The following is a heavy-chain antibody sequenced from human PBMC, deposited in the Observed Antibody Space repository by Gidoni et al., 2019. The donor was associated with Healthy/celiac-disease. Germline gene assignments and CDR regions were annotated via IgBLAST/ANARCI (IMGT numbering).Heavy chain of an antibody. J-gene: IGHJ6*03. Sequence: QVQLQQWDPGLLKPSPTLSLTCSVYGRSLRGCYWSWIRPPTGKGLEWMGEINHSGSNNYNPSLKSRVTISVDTSKNQFSLKLSSVTAAETAVYYCARGRRAIAAAGQNHYYYYYMDVWGKGTTVTVSS. D-gene: IGHD6-13*01. CDR3: ARGRRAIAAAGQNHYYYYYMDV. CDR2: INHSGSN. V-gene: IGHV4-34*01. CDR1: GRSLRGCY.